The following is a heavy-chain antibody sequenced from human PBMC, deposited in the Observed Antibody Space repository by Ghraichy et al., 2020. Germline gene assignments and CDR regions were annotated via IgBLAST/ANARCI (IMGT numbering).Heavy chain of an antibody. D-gene: IGHD6-19*01. CDR2: IYDSGNT. J-gene: IGHJ3*02. Sequence: SETLSLTCTVSGGSVTSGSFYWSWIRQPPGKGLEYIGYIYDSGNTNYNPSLKSRVTMSVDTSKNQFSLKLSSVTAADTAVYYCARVRLTVSGNIGAGAFEIWGQGTMVTVSS. CDR3: ARVRLTVSGNIGAGAFEI. CDR1: GGSVTSGSFY. V-gene: IGHV4-61*01.